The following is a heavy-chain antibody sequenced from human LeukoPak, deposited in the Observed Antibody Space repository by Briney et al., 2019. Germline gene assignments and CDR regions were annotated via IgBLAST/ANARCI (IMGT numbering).Heavy chain of an antibody. CDR2: IYYSGST. CDR3: ATRSTSNSSSWYRYYYYYYMDV. D-gene: IGHD6-13*01. CDR1: GGSISSHY. Sequence: SETLSLTCTVSGGSISSHYWSWIRQPPGKGLEWIGYIYYSGSTNYNPSLKSRVTISVDTSKNQFSLKLSSVTAADTAVYYCATRSTSNSSSWYRYYYYYYMDVWGKGTTVTVSS. J-gene: IGHJ6*03. V-gene: IGHV4-59*11.